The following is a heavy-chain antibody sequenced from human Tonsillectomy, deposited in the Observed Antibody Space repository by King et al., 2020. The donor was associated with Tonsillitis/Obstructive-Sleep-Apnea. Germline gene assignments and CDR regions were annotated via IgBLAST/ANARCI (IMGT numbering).Heavy chain of an antibody. CDR2: SSAYNGNT. CDR1: GYTFISYG. J-gene: IGHJ3*02. CDR3: ARGVGFGDLFDAFDI. V-gene: IGHV1-18*01. D-gene: IGHD3-10*01. Sequence: QLVQSGAEVKKPGASVKVSCKASGYTFISYGISWVRQAPGQGLEWMGWSSAYNGNTNCAQKLQGRVTMTTDPSKSTAYMEVRSLRSDDTAVYYCARGVGFGDLFDAFDIWGQGTMVTVSS.